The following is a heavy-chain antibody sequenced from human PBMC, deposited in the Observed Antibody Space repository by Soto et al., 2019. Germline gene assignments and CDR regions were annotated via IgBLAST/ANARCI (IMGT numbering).Heavy chain of an antibody. Sequence: EVQLLESGGGFVQPGGSLRLSCAASGFRFSDFAMTWVRQAPGRGLEWVSAITGTASSTYYADSVKGRFTLSRDNSKNTLYLQINSLRAEDTAIYYCAKGAEGYVVSSLDSWGQGTLVTVSS. V-gene: IGHV3-23*01. CDR2: ITGTASST. CDR3: AKGAEGYVVSSLDS. CDR1: GFRFSDFA. D-gene: IGHD5-12*01. J-gene: IGHJ4*02.